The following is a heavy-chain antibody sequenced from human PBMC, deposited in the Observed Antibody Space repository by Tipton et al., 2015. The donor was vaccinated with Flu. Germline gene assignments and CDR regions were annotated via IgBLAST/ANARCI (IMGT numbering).Heavy chain of an antibody. CDR2: IWFDRSNI. CDR3: ARETGECYFDY. D-gene: IGHD7-27*01. J-gene: IGHJ4*02. V-gene: IGHV3-33*08. CDR1: GFTFGSYG. Sequence: SLRFSCAASGFTFGSYGMHWVRQPPGKGLEWVALIWFDRSNIYYVDSVKGRFTIFRDNSKNTLYLQMNSLRAEDTAVYYCARETGECYFDYWGQGTLVTVSS.